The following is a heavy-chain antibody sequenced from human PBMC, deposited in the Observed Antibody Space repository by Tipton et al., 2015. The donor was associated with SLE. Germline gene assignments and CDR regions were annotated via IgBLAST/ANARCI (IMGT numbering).Heavy chain of an antibody. CDR1: GGSFSGYY. D-gene: IGHD6-13*01. CDR3: ARDGAAAFLD. J-gene: IGHJ4*02. CDR2: IYYSGST. V-gene: IGHV4-59*01. Sequence: TLSLTCAVYGGSFSGYYWSWIRQPPGKGLEWIGYIYYSGSTNYNPSLKSRVTISVDTSKNQFSLKLSSVTAADTAVYYCARDGAAAFLDWGQGTLVTVSS.